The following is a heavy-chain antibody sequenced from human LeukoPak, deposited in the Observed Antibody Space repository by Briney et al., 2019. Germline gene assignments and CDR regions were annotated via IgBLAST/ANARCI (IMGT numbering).Heavy chain of an antibody. CDR1: GASISNYH. CDR2: IYYSGSP. Sequence: PSETLSLTCTLSGASISNYHWSCIRQPPGEGLKCIGYIYYSGSPNYNPSLKSRVTMSVDMSKNQFSLKLTSVTAADTAVYYCARHDYGRNSPRAYFDHWGQGTLVTVSS. D-gene: IGHD4-23*01. J-gene: IGHJ4*02. V-gene: IGHV4-59*01. CDR3: ARHDYGRNSPRAYFDH.